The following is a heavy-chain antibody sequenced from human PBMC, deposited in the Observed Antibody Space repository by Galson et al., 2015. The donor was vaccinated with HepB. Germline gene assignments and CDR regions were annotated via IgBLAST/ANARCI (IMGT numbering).Heavy chain of an antibody. CDR2: ISAYNGNT. V-gene: IGHV1-18*01. Sequence: SVKVSCKASGGTFSSYTISWVRQAPGQALEWMGWISAYNGNTKYAQKLQGRITLTTDTSTSTAYMELRSLRSDDTAMYYCARSTVTTTSDWFDPWGQGTLVTVSS. CDR3: ARSTVTTTSDWFDP. CDR1: GGTFSSYT. D-gene: IGHD4-11*01. J-gene: IGHJ5*02.